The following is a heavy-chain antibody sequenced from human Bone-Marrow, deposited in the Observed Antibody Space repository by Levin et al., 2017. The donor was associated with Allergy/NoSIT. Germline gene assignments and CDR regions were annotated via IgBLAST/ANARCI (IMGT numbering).Heavy chain of an antibody. CDR1: GGSISSYY. Sequence: SETLSLTCTVSGGSISSYYWSWIRQPPGKGLEWIGYIYYSGSTNYNPSLKSRVTISVDTSKNQFSLKLSSVTAADTAVYYCARRGLAAAGTWWFDPWGQGTLVTVSS. J-gene: IGHJ5*02. V-gene: IGHV4-59*01. CDR2: IYYSGST. D-gene: IGHD6-13*01. CDR3: ARRGLAAAGTWWFDP.